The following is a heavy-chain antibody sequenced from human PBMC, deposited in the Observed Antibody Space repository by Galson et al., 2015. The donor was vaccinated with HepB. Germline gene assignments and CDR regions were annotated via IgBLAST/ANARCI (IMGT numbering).Heavy chain of an antibody. CDR3: ARAGGRQSEFGEFYYYYGMDV. J-gene: IGHJ6*02. D-gene: IGHD3-10*01. V-gene: IGHV3-30-3*01. CDR1: GFTFSSYA. Sequence: SLRLSCAASGFTFSSYAMHWVRQAPGKGLEWVAVISYDGSNKYYADSVKGRFTISRDNSKNTPYLQMNSLRAEDTAVYYCARAGGRQSEFGEFYYYYGMDVWGQGTTVTVSS. CDR2: ISYDGSNK.